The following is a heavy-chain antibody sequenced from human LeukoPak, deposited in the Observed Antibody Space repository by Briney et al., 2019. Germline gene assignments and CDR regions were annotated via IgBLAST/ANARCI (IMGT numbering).Heavy chain of an antibody. J-gene: IGHJ6*04. CDR2: IDPSDSYT. V-gene: IGHV5-10-1*01. D-gene: IGHD3-10*01. CDR1: GYSFTSYW. Sequence: GESLRISCKGSGYSFTSYWTSWVRQMPGKGLEWMGRIDPSDSYTNYSPSFQGHVTISADKSISTAYLQWSSLKASDTAMYYCARRTVWFGDYKEQGMDVWGKGTTVTVSS. CDR3: ARRTVWFGDYKEQGMDV.